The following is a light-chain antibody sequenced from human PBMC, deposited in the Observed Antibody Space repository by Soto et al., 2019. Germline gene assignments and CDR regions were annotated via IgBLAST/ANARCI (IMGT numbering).Light chain of an antibody. J-gene: IGLJ1*01. Sequence: QSALTQPASVSGSPGQSITISCTGTSSDVGGYNYVSWYQQHPGKAPKLMIYEVSNRPSGVSNRFSGSKSGNTASLTIPGLQAEDEADYYCSSYTSSSSYVFGTGTKPTVL. V-gene: IGLV2-14*01. CDR1: SSDVGGYNY. CDR2: EVS. CDR3: SSYTSSSSYV.